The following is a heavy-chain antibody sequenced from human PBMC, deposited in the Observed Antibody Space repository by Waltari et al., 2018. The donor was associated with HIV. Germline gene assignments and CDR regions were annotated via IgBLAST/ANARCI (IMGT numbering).Heavy chain of an antibody. CDR3: VKDQFLTAVPAYFDQ. V-gene: IGHV3-23*01. J-gene: IGHJ4*02. Sequence: EVQLLESGGGLVQPGGSLRLSCAASGFTFSSYAMSWVRQAPGKGLEWVSVISGPGDRTYYADSVKGRFTISRDNSKNTLYVQMSSLRAEDTAVYYCVKDQFLTAVPAYFDQWGQGTLVTVSS. CDR2: ISGPGDRT. CDR1: GFTFSSYA. D-gene: IGHD6-19*01.